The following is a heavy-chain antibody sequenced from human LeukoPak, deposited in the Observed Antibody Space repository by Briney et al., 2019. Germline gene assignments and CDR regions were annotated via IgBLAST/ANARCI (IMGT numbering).Heavy chain of an antibody. CDR1: GYTFTSYD. CDR3: ARGPLGEVGIVRMDV. V-gene: IGHV1-8*01. CDR2: TNPNSGNT. J-gene: IGHJ6*02. Sequence: ASVKVSCKASGYTFTSYDINWVRQATGQGLEWMGWTNPNSGNTGYAQNFQGRVTMTRNTSITTAYMELSSLISEDTAVYYCARGPLGEVGIVRMDVWGQGTTVTVSS. D-gene: IGHD1-26*01.